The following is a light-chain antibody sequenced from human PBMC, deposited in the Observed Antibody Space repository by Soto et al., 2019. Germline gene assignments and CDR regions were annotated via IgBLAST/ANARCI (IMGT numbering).Light chain of an antibody. CDR1: SSDVGGYNY. V-gene: IGLV2-14*03. CDR3: SSYTSSNTVI. CDR2: DVR. J-gene: IGLJ2*01. Sequence: QSALTQPASVSGSPGQSITISCTGTSSDVGGYNYISWYQQHPGKAPKFIIYDVRNRPSGVSNRFSGSRSGNTASLTISGHQAEDEADYCCSSYTSSNTVIFGGGTKLTVL.